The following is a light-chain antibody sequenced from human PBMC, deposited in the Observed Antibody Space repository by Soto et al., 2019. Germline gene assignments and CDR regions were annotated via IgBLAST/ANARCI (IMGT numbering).Light chain of an antibody. CDR1: TGAVTTGHY. CDR3: LLSYRGVGV. Sequence: QAVVTQKPSLTVSPGGTVTLTCGSNTGAVTTGHYPYWFQQKPGQAPRTLIYDTNNKHSWTPARFSGSLLGGKAALTLSGAQPEDEADYYCLLSYRGVGVFGGGTKLTVL. J-gene: IGLJ2*01. CDR2: DTN. V-gene: IGLV7-46*01.